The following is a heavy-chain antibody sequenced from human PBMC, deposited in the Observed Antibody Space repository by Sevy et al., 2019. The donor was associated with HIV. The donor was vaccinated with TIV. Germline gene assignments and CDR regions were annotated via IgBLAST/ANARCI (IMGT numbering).Heavy chain of an antibody. J-gene: IGHJ4*02. Sequence: GGSPRLSCAASGFSFSSYGMHWVRQAPGKGLEWMSYIQYDGSNKDYADSGKGRFTISRDNSKNTLYLQMNSLGVEDTAVFYCVKEGGGEGGDHWGQGTLVTVSS. D-gene: IGHD2-21*01. CDR3: VKEGGGEGGDH. V-gene: IGHV3-30*02. CDR2: IQYDGSNK. CDR1: GFSFSSYG.